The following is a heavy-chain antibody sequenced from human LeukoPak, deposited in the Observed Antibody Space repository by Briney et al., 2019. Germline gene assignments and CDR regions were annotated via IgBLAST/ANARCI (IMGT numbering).Heavy chain of an antibody. CDR2: IYYSGST. Sequence: SQTLSLTCTVSGGSISSGGYSWSWIRQHPRKGLEWIGYIYYSGSTYYNPSLKSRVTISVDTSKNQFSLKLSSVTAADTAVYYCARGRKYDFWSGRSPPFDPWGQGTLVTVSS. J-gene: IGHJ5*02. D-gene: IGHD3-3*01. CDR1: GGSISSGGYS. V-gene: IGHV4-31*03. CDR3: ARGRKYDFWSGRSPPFDP.